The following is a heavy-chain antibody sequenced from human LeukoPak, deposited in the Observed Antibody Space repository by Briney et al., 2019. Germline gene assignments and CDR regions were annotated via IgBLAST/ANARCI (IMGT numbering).Heavy chain of an antibody. J-gene: IGHJ4*02. CDR1: GFAFSSYA. D-gene: IGHD2/OR15-2a*01. CDR2: TSGRGTST. CDR3: AKDVSMVIGSLDY. V-gene: IGHV3-23*01. Sequence: PGGSLRLSCAASGFAFSSYAMNWVRQARGKGLEWVSATSGRGTSTYYADSVKGRFTISRDNTKNTLYLQMNSLGDEDTAIYYCAKDVSMVIGSLDYWGQGTLVTVSS.